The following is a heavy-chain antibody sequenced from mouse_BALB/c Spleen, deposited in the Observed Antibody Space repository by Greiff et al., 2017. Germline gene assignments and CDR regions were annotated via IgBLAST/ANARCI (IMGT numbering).Heavy chain of an antibody. CDR1: GYTFTSYW. D-gene: IGHD2-14*01. Sequence: QVQLQQSGAELAKPGASVKMSCKASGYTFTSYWMHWVKQRPGQGLEWIGYINPSTGYTEYNQKFKDKATLTADKSSSTAYMQLSSLTSEDSAVYYCARGGQVRRFFDYWGQGTTLTVSS. CDR3: ARGGQVRRFFDY. J-gene: IGHJ2*01. CDR2: INPSTGYT. V-gene: IGHV1-7*01.